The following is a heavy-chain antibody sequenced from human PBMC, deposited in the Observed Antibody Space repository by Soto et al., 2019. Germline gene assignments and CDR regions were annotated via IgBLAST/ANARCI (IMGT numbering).Heavy chain of an antibody. D-gene: IGHD6-13*01. CDR1: GFTFSSYG. V-gene: IGHV3-30*18. J-gene: IGHJ4*02. CDR2: ISYDGSNK. CDR3: AKDYYRYSSSWHLFDY. Sequence: GGSLRLSCAASGFTFSSYGMHWVRQAPGKGLEWVAVISYDGSNKYYADSVKGRFTISRDNSKNTLYLQMNSLRAEDTAVYYCAKDYYRYSSSWHLFDYWGQGTLVTVSS.